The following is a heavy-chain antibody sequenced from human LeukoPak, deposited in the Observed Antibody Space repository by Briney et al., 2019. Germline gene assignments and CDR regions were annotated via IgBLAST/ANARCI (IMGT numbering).Heavy chain of an antibody. CDR3: ARVHDRWTTVTFDAFDI. V-gene: IGHV3-21*01. J-gene: IGHJ3*02. Sequence: GGSLRLSCAASGFTFSSYSMNWVRQAPGKGLEWVSSISSSSSYIYYADSVKGRFTISRDNAKNSLYLQMNSLRAEDTAVYYCARVHDRWTTVTFDAFDIWGQGTMVTVSS. CDR2: ISSSSSYI. CDR1: GFTFSSYS. D-gene: IGHD4-17*01.